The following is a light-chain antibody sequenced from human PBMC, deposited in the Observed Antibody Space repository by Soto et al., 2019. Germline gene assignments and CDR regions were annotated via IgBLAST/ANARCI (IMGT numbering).Light chain of an antibody. V-gene: IGLV2-14*01. CDR2: DVN. CDR1: SSDVGGYNS. Sequence: QSALTQPASVSGSPGQSIAISCTGTSSDVGGYNSVSWFQQHPGKAPKLIIYDVNDRPSAVSDRFSGSKSGNTASLTISGLQTEDEADYYCRSFTNRKTYVFGTGTKLTVL. CDR3: RSFTNRKTYV. J-gene: IGLJ1*01.